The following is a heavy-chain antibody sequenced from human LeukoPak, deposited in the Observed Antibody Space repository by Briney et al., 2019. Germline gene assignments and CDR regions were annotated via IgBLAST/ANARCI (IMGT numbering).Heavy chain of an antibody. V-gene: IGHV3-30*02. CDR1: GFTFSSYG. CDR3: TTGGARGDRTVWWLPSD. J-gene: IGHJ4*02. Sequence: GGSLRLSCAASGFTFSSYGMHWDRQAPGKGLEWVAFIRYDGSNKYYADSVKGRFTISRDNSKNTLYLQMNSLKTEDTAVYYCTTGGARGDRTVWWLPSDWGQGTLVTVSS. CDR2: IRYDGSNK. D-gene: IGHD5-12*01.